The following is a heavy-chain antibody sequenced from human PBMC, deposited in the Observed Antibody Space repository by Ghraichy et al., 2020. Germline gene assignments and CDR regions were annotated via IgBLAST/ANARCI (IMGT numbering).Heavy chain of an antibody. CDR3: ARYERAVSGGFDY. Sequence: GGSLRLSCAASGFTFRSYSMNWVRQAPGKGLEWVSSISSSSSDIYYADSVKVRFTISRDNAKQSVSLQMTSLRVEDTAVYYSARYERAVSGGFDYWSQGTLVTVSS. D-gene: IGHD6-19*01. CDR2: ISSSSSDI. V-gene: IGHV3-21*01. J-gene: IGHJ4*02. CDR1: GFTFRSYS.